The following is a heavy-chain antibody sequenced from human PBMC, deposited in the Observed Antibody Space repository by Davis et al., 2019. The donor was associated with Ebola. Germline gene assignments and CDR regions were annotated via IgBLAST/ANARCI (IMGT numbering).Heavy chain of an antibody. V-gene: IGHV3-21*01. CDR1: GFTFSSYS. CDR2: ISSSSSYI. Sequence: PGGSLRLSCAASGFTFSSYSMNWVRQAPGKGLEWVSSISSSSSYIYYADSVKGRFTISRDNAKNSLYLQMNSLRAEDTAVYYCARDCFGLPFLEWSSDPYGMDVWGQGTTVTVSS. CDR3: ARDCFGLPFLEWSSDPYGMDV. D-gene: IGHD3-3*02. J-gene: IGHJ6*02.